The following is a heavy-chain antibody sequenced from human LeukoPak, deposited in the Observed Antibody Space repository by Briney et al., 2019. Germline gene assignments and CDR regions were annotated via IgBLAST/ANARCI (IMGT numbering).Heavy chain of an antibody. D-gene: IGHD2/OR15-2a*01. J-gene: IGHJ6*02. CDR1: GDSIGSYF. V-gene: IGHV4-59*01. Sequence: SETLSLTCTVSGDSIGSYFWSWIRQSPGKGLEWIGHIYYSGNTNYNPSLKSRVAISVDTSRNQFSLKLSSVTAADTAIYYCARDGPAYSTRWYDYYYGLDVWGQGTTVTVSS. CDR2: IYYSGNT. CDR3: ARDGPAYSTRWYDYYYGLDV.